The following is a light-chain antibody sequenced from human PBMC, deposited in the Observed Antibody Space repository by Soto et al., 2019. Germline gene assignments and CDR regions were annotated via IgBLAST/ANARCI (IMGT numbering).Light chain of an antibody. J-gene: IGKJ1*01. CDR2: DTS. Sequence: EIVLTQSPGTLSLSPGERATLSCRASQSVSSSYLAWYQQKPGQAPRLLIYDTSSRATGIPDRFSGSGSATDFTLAISRLEPEDVAVYYCQQCGSSPSFGQGTKVELK. CDR1: QSVSSSY. V-gene: IGKV3-20*01. CDR3: QQCGSSPS.